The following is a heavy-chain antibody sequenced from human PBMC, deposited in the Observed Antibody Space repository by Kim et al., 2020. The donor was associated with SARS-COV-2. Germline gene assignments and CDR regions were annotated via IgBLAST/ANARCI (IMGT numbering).Heavy chain of an antibody. CDR3: TRAYTYRDY. V-gene: IGHV3-74*01. D-gene: IGHD3-16*01. J-gene: IGHJ4*02. CDR1: GFIFSNSW. Sequence: GGSLRLSCAASGFIFSNSWMHWVRQAPGKGLVWVSRINADGTKTNYADSVKGRFTISRDNAKNTLYLQMNSLRDEDTAVYYCTRAYTYRDYWGQGTLVTVPA. CDR2: INADGTKT.